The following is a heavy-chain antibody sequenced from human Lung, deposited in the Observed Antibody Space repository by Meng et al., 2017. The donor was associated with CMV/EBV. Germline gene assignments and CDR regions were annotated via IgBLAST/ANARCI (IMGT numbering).Heavy chain of an antibody. J-gene: IGHJ6*02. V-gene: IGHV1-18*01. D-gene: IGHD3-3*01. CDR2: ISAYNGNT. CDR1: GYTFTSYG. Sequence: ASVXVSXKASGYTFTSYGISWVRQAPGQGLEWMRWISAYNGNTNYAQKLQGRVTMTTDTSTSTAYMELRSLRFDDTAVYYCARDPIRVLRFLEWNYYYYGMDVWGQGXTVTVSS. CDR3: ARDPIRVLRFLEWNYYYYGMDV.